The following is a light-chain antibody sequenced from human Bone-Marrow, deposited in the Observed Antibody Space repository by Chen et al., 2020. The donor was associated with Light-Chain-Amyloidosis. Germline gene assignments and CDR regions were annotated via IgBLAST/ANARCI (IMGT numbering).Light chain of an antibody. CDR2: EVT. V-gene: IGLV2-14*01. Sequence: QSALTQHASVSGSPGQSITISCTGTSSDVGGDNHVSWYQQHPDKAPKLMTYEVTNRPSWVPDRFSGSKSDNTASLTISGLQPEDEADYFCSSYTITNTLVFGSGTRVTVL. CDR3: SSYTITNTLV. CDR1: SSDVGGDNH. J-gene: IGLJ1*01.